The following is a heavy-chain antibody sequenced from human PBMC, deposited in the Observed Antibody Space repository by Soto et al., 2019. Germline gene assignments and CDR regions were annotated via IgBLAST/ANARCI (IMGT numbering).Heavy chain of an antibody. CDR2: IYYSGST. CDR3: ARVVPAAVGYNWFDP. Sequence: QVQLQESGPGLVKPSETLSLTCTVSGGSISSYYWSWIRQPPGKGLEWIRYIYYSGSTNYNPSLKSRVTISVDTSKNQFSLKLSSVTAADTAVYYCARVVPAAVGYNWFDPWGQGTLVTVSS. J-gene: IGHJ5*02. CDR1: GGSISSYY. V-gene: IGHV4-59*01. D-gene: IGHD2-2*01.